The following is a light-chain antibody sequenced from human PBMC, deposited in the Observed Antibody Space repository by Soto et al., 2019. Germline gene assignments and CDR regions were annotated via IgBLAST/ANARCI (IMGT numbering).Light chain of an antibody. CDR1: QSVSSN. V-gene: IGKV3-15*01. J-gene: IGKJ3*01. Sequence: EIVMTQSPATLSVSPGERATLSCRASQSVSSNLAWYQQKPGQAPRLLIYGASTRASGIPARFSGGGSGTEFTLTISSLQSEDIAVYYCQQYNNWPRAFGPGTKVDIK. CDR3: QQYNNWPRA. CDR2: GAS.